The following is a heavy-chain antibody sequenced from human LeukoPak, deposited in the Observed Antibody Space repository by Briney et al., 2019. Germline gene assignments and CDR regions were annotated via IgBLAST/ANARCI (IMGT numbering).Heavy chain of an antibody. V-gene: IGHV4-34*01. CDR3: ARARVNYYGSGSYYKGGNFDY. D-gene: IGHD3-10*01. Sequence: SETLSLTCAVYGGSFSGYYWSWIRQPPGKGLEWIGEINHSGSTNYNPSLKSRVTISVDTSKNQFSLKLSSVTAADTAGYYCARARVNYYGSGSYYKGGNFDYWGQGTLVTVSS. J-gene: IGHJ4*02. CDR2: INHSGST. CDR1: GGSFSGYY.